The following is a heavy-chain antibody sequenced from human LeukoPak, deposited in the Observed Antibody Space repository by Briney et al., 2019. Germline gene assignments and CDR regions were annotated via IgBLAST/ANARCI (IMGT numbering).Heavy chain of an antibody. CDR2: IWFDGSYE. CDR1: GFIFSKLG. D-gene: IGHD2-8*02. J-gene: IGHJ4*02. Sequence: GWSLRLSCAPSGFIFSKLGMQWVGQAPGEGLDGVAVIWFDGSYEYYADSVQGRFTISRDNSKNTLYLQMNSLRAEDTAIYYCAKVVQYTASTGTGLESWGQGTLVSVSS. CDR3: AKVVQYTASTGTGLES. V-gene: IGHV3-33*06.